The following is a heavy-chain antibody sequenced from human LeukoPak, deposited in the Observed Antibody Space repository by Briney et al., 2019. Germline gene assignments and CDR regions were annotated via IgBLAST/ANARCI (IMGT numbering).Heavy chain of an antibody. CDR3: ARSTGWYPSPDY. D-gene: IGHD6-19*01. CDR1: RFSFSSYW. V-gene: IGHV3-7*01. Sequence: PGGSLRLSCTASRFSFSSYWMTWVRQAPGKGLEWVASINQDGSEKYYVDSVKGRFTISRDNPKNSLYLQMISLRAEDTAVYYCARSTGWYPSPDYWGQGTLVTVSS. CDR2: INQDGSEK. J-gene: IGHJ4*02.